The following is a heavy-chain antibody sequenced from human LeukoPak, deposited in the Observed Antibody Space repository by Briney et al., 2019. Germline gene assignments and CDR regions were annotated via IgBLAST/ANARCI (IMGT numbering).Heavy chain of an antibody. V-gene: IGHV1-2*02. CDR2: VNPNSGST. Sequence: ASVKVSCKASGYTFTGYYMHWVRQAPGQGLEWMGWVNPNSGSTNSAQKFQGRVTMTRDTSISTAYMELSRLRSDDTAVYYCTRGGDSSSLYGWFDPWGQGTLVTVSS. CDR3: TRGGDSSSLYGWFDP. D-gene: IGHD6-13*01. J-gene: IGHJ5*02. CDR1: GYTFTGYY.